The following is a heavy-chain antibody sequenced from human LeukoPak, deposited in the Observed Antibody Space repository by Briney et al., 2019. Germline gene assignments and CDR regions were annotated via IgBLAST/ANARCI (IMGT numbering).Heavy chain of an antibody. J-gene: IGHJ5*02. V-gene: IGHV1-18*01. Sequence: ASVKVSCKASGYTFNNHGISWVRQAPGQGLEWMGWVTSYNGDTNYAQKFQGRVTMSTDTSTSTAYMELRGLRFDDTAIYYCAKDWHILTGRNCFDPWGQGTLVTVSS. CDR1: GYTFNNHG. CDR2: VTSYNGDT. D-gene: IGHD3-9*01. CDR3: AKDWHILTGRNCFDP.